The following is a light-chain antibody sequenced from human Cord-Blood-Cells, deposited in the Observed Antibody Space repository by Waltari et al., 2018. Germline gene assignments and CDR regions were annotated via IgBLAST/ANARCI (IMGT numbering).Light chain of an antibody. Sequence: IVLTQSPLTLSLSPGERATRSCRASQSVSSSYLAWDQQKPGQAPRLLIYGASSRATGIPDRFSGSGSGTDFTLTISRLEPEDFAVYYCQQYGSSPRTFGGGTKVEIK. V-gene: IGKV3-20*01. J-gene: IGKJ4*01. CDR2: GAS. CDR3: QQYGSSPRT. CDR1: QSVSSSY.